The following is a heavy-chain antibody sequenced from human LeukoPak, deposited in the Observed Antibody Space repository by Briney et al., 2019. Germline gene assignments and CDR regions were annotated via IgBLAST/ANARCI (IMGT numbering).Heavy chain of an antibody. D-gene: IGHD2-15*01. CDR1: GYSISSGYY. J-gene: IGHJ6*03. V-gene: IGHV4-38-2*01. Sequence: PETLSLTCAVSGYSISSGYYWGWIRQPPGKGLEWIGSIYHSGSTYYNPSLKSRVTISVDTSKNQFSLKLSSVTAADTAVYYCARHSAGYCSGGSCYHDYYYYMDVWGKGTTVTVSS. CDR3: ARHSAGYCSGGSCYHDYYYYMDV. CDR2: IYHSGST.